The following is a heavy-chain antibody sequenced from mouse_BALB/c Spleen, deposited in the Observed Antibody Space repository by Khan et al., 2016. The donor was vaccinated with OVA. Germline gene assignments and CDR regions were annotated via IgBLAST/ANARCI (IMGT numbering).Heavy chain of an antibody. Sequence: QVQLKESGADLVRPGASVKLSCTTSGYIFTSYWIHWVQQSSGQGLEWIARIYPGADNTYYTEKLKDKATLTADKSSSTAYMQLSSLKSEDSAVYFCARGEALYYFDNWGQGTTLTVSS. J-gene: IGHJ2*01. CDR1: GYIFTSYW. D-gene: IGHD2-13*01. CDR2: IYPGADNT. V-gene: IGHV1-76*01. CDR3: ARGEALYYFDN.